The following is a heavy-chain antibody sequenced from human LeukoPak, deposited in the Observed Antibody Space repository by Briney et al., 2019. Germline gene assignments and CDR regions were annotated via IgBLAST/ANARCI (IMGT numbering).Heavy chain of an antibody. J-gene: IGHJ5*02. CDR3: ARPSPRLSWFDP. Sequence: SETLSLTCTVSGGSISSSSYYWGWIRQPPGKGLEWIGSIYYSGSTYYNPSLKSRVTISVDTSKNQFSLKLSSVTAADTAVYYCARPSPRLSWFDPWGQGTLVTVSS. D-gene: IGHD2-21*02. CDR2: IYYSGST. CDR1: GGSISSSSYY. V-gene: IGHV4-39*01.